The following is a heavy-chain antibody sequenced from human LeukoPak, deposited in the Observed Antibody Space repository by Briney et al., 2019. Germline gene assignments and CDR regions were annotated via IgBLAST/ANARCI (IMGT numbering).Heavy chain of an antibody. J-gene: IGHJ4*02. CDR1: GGSFSGYY. V-gene: IGHV4-34*01. Sequence: SETLSLTCAVYGGSFSGYYWSWIRQPPGKGLEWIGEINHSGSTNYNPSLKSRVTISLDTSKNQLSLKMNSMTAADTAVYYCARERAAGNPSHFDYWGQGSLVTVSS. CDR3: ARERAAGNPSHFDY. CDR2: INHSGST. D-gene: IGHD6-13*01.